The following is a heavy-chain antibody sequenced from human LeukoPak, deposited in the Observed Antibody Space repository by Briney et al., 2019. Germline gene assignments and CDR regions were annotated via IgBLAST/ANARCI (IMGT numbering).Heavy chain of an antibody. V-gene: IGHV4-34*01. CDR3: ARRGNLWAR. CDR2: ISHSGST. Sequence: SETLSLTCAVYGGSFSGYYWSWIRQPPGKGLEWIGEISHSGSTNYNPSLKSRVTISVDTSKNQFFLKLSSVTAADTAVYYCARRGNLWARWGQGTLVTVSS. CDR1: GGSFSGYY. D-gene: IGHD2/OR15-2a*01. J-gene: IGHJ4*02.